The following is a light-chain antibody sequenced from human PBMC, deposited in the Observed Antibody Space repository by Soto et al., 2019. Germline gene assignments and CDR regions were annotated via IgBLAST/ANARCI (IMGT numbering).Light chain of an antibody. CDR2: ENN. CDR1: SSNIGKNY. Sequence: QSLLTQPPSVSAAPGQKVTISCSGSSSNIGKNYVSWYQRLPGTAPKLLIYENNKRPSGIPDRFSGSKSGTSATLDITGLQAGDEAEYFCGTWDSSLRHLYLFATGTKVTVL. V-gene: IGLV1-51*02. CDR3: GTWDSSLRHLYL. J-gene: IGLJ1*01.